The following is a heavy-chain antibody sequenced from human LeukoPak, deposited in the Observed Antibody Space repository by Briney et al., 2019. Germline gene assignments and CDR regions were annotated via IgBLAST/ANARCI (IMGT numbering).Heavy chain of an antibody. CDR1: GFTFSNYA. CDR3: AKDRVVYNWNYAYYFDD. J-gene: IGHJ4*02. CDR2: ISFDGSNK. Sequence: GSLRLSCAASGFTFSNYAMHWVRQAPGKGLEWVSIISFDGSNKYYADSVKGRFTISRDNSKNTLYPQMNSLRAEDTAVYYCAKDRVVYNWNYAYYFDDWGQGTLVTVSS. V-gene: IGHV3-30*18. D-gene: IGHD1-7*01.